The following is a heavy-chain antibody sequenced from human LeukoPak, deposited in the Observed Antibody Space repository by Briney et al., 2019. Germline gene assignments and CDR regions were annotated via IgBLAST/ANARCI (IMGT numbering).Heavy chain of an antibody. D-gene: IGHD6-19*01. CDR1: GFTFSYYG. CDR3: TRDADTSGHYDIFDI. J-gene: IGHJ3*02. Sequence: GGSLRLSCATSGFTFSYYGKHWVRKAQGKGQEWVAVMWSDGIRKYYTDSVKGRFTVSRDTSKNTQYLEMSSLRVEDTAVYYCTRDADTSGHYDIFDIWGQGTMVTVSS. V-gene: IGHV3-33*01. CDR2: MWSDGIRK.